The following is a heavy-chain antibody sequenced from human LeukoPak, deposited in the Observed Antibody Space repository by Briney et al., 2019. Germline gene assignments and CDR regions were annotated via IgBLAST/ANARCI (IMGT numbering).Heavy chain of an antibody. V-gene: IGHV4-59*01. CDR1: GGSISTYY. CDR2: IYYSGST. Sequence: SETLSLTCTVSGGSISTYYWSWIRQPPGKGLEWIGYIYYSGSTNYNPSLKSRVTISLDTSKNQFSLKLNSVTAADTTMYYCARSFSPNYYDLLDYWGQGTLVTVSS. J-gene: IGHJ4*02. CDR3: ARSFSPNYYDLLDY. D-gene: IGHD3-22*01.